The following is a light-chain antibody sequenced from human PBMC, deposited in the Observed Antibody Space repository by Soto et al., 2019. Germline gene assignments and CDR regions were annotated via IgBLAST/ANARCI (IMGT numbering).Light chain of an antibody. V-gene: IGLV2-14*01. CDR2: EVS. J-gene: IGLJ3*02. Sequence: QSVLTQPASVSGSPGQSITISCTGTSSDVGSYNYVSWYQQHPGKAPKLMIYEVSNRPSGVSNRFSDSKSGKTASLTSSGLQAEDEANYYCSSYTSISTRVFGGGTQLTVL. CDR3: SSYTSISTRV. CDR1: SSDVGSYNY.